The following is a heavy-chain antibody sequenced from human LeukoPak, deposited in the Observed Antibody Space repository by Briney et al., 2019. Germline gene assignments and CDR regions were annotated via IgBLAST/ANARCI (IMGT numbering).Heavy chain of an antibody. V-gene: IGHV5-51*01. Sequence: GESLQVWCMGSGYPVTIYWICGRRQMPGKSLGGKGIIYPGDADTRYSPSFQGQVTISAAKSISPAYLQWSSLKASDTAMYYCASVPYDSSGYFNYWGQGTLVTVSS. CDR1: GYPVTIYW. CDR2: IYPGDADT. D-gene: IGHD3-22*01. CDR3: ASVPYDSSGYFNY. J-gene: IGHJ4*02.